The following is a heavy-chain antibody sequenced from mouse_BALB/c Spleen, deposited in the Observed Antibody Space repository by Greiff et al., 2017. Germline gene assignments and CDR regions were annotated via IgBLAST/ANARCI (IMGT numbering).Heavy chain of an antibody. D-gene: IGHD1-1*01. CDR3: ARREATTVVAPDY. J-gene: IGHJ2*01. CDR1: GYTFSSYW. CDR2: ILPGSGST. V-gene: IGHV1-9*01. Sequence: VQLQQSGAELMKPGASVKISCKATGYTFSSYWIEWVKQRPGHGLEWIGEILPGSGSTNYNEKFKGKATFTADTSSNTAYMQLSSLTSEDSAVYYCARREATTVVAPDYWGQGTTLTVSS.